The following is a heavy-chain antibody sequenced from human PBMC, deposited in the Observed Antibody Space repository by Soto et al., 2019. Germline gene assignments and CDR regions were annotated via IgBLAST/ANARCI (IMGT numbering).Heavy chain of an antibody. CDR1: GFTFSSYG. CDR3: ARDIYYDSSGYWFYYYYYGMDV. V-gene: IGHV3-33*01. Sequence: QVQLVESGGGVVQPGRSLRLSCAASGFTFSSYGMHWVRQAPGKGLEWVAVIWYDGSNKYYADSVKGRFTISRDNSKNTLYLQMNSLRAEDTAVYYCARDIYYDSSGYWFYYYYYGMDVWGQGTTVTVSS. CDR2: IWYDGSNK. J-gene: IGHJ6*02. D-gene: IGHD3-22*01.